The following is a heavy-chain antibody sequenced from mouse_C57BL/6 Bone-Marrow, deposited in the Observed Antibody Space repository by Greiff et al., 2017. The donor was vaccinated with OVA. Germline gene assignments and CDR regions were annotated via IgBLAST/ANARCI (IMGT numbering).Heavy chain of an antibody. D-gene: IGHD2-4*01. V-gene: IGHV1-52*01. J-gene: IGHJ4*01. CDR2: IDPSDSET. CDR1: GYTFTSYW. CDR3: ARRDYDGYYAMDY. Sequence: QVQLKQPGAELVRPGSSVKLSCKASGYTFTSYWMHWVKQRPIQGLEWIGNIDPSDSETHYNQKFKDKATLTVDKSSSTAYMQLSSLTSEDSAVYYCARRDYDGYYAMDYWGQGTSVTVSS.